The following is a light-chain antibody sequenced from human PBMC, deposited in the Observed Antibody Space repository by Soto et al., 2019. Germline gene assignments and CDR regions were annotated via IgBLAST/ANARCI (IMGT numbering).Light chain of an antibody. CDR3: QQYNNWLT. CDR1: QSVSSN. V-gene: IGKV3-15*01. Sequence: EIVMTQSPATLSVSPGERPTLSCRASQSVSSNLAWYQQKPGQAPRLLIYGASTRVTGIPARFSGSGSGTEFTLTISSLQSEDFAVYYCQQYNNWLTFGGGTKVDIK. J-gene: IGKJ4*01. CDR2: GAS.